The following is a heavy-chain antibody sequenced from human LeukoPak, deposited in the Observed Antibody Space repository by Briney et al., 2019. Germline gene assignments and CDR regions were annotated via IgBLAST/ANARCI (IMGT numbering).Heavy chain of an antibody. D-gene: IGHD1-26*01. CDR1: GGPISSGSYY. Sequence: SSETLSLTCTVSGGPISSGSYYWSWIRQPAGKGLEWIGRIYTSGSTNYNPSLESRVTISVDRSKNQFSLKLSSVTAADTAVYYCARVWELEGNWFDPWGQGTLVTVSS. CDR2: IYTSGST. J-gene: IGHJ5*02. CDR3: ARVWELEGNWFDP. V-gene: IGHV4-61*02.